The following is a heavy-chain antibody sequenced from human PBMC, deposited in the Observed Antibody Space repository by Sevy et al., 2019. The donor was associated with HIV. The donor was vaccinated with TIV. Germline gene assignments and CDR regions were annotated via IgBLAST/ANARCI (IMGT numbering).Heavy chain of an antibody. CDR1: GFTFSSYW. Sequence: GGSLRLSCAASGFTFSSYWMSWVRQAPGKGLEWVANIKQDGSEKYYVGSVKGRFTISRDNAKNSLYLQMNSLRAEDTAVYYCARDGSLYSNLYYYGMDVWGQGTTVTVSS. J-gene: IGHJ6*02. D-gene: IGHD4-4*01. V-gene: IGHV3-7*01. CDR2: IKQDGSEK. CDR3: ARDGSLYSNLYYYGMDV.